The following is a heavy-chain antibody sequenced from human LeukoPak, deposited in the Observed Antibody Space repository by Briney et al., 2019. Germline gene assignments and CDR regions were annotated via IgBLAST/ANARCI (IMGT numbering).Heavy chain of an antibody. CDR1: GYTFTSYS. J-gene: IGHJ4*02. CDR2: ISAYNGNT. V-gene: IGHV1-18*01. CDR3: ARDSYYYDSSGYYSFDY. Sequence: VASVKVSCTASGYTFTSYSISWVRQAPGQGLEWMGWISAYNGNTNYAQKLQGRVTMTTDTSTSTAYMELRSLRSDDTAVYYCARDSYYYDSSGYYSFDYWGQGTLVTVSS. D-gene: IGHD3-22*01.